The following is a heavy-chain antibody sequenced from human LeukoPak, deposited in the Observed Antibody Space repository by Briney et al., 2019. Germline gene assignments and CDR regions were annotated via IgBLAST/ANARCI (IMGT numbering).Heavy chain of an antibody. Sequence: ASVKVSCKASGYTFTGYYMQWVRQAPGQGLEWMGWINPNSGGTNYAQKFQGRVTMTRDTSISTAYMELSRLRSDDTAVYYCAGDKYYYDSSGYLPFDYWGQGTLVTVSS. CDR3: AGDKYYYDSSGYLPFDY. CDR1: GYTFTGYY. V-gene: IGHV1-2*02. J-gene: IGHJ4*02. D-gene: IGHD3-22*01. CDR2: INPNSGGT.